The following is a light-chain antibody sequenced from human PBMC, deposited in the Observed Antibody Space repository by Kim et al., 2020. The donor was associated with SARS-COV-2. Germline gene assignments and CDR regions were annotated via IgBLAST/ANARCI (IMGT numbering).Light chain of an antibody. V-gene: IGLV2-14*03. CDR3: SSYATSRSYV. CDR2: DVN. J-gene: IGLJ1*01. Sequence: QSITISCTGTSSGVGTYNDVSWYQQYPGRAPKLMIYDVNKRPSGVSNRFSGSKSGNTASLTISGLQAEDEADYYCSSYATSRSYVFGTGTKVTVL. CDR1: SSGVGTYND.